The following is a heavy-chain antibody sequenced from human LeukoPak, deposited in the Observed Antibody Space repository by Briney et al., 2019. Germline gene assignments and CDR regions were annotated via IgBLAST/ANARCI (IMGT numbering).Heavy chain of an antibody. CDR1: GGSISSGGYS. CDR3: ARVGLYDSSPEYYFDY. Sequence: SETLSLTCAVSGGSISSGGYSWSWIRQPPGKGLEWIGYIYTSGSTNYNPSLKSRVTISVDTSKNQFSLKLSSVTAADTAVYYCARVGLYDSSPEYYFDYWGQGTLVTVSS. V-gene: IGHV4-30-2*01. J-gene: IGHJ4*02. CDR2: IYTSGST. D-gene: IGHD3-22*01.